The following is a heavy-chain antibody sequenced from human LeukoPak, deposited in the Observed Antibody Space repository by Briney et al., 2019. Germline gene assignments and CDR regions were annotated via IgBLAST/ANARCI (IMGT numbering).Heavy chain of an antibody. CDR1: GFTFSSYN. V-gene: IGHV3-48*02. CDR3: ARLEYYYVSGNYYKLFDY. CDR2: ISSSGSTI. Sequence: PGGSLRLSCAASGFTFSSYNMNWVRQAAGKVLEWVSDISSSGSTIYFADSVKGRFTISRDNAKNSLYLQMNSLRDEDTAVYYCARLEYYYVSGNYYKLFDYWGQGTLVTVCS. J-gene: IGHJ4*02. D-gene: IGHD3-10*01.